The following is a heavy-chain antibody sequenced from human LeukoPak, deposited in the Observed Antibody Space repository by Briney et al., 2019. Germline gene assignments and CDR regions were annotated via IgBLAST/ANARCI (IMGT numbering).Heavy chain of an antibody. Sequence: PGGSLRLSCAAPGFTFSSYEMNWVRQAPGKGLEWVSYISSSGSTIYYADSVKGRFTISRDNAKNSLYLQMNSLRAEDTAVYYCARISSMWEQQLPDYWGQGTLVTVSS. D-gene: IGHD6-13*01. CDR2: ISSSGSTI. V-gene: IGHV3-48*03. CDR1: GFTFSSYE. CDR3: ARISSMWEQQLPDY. J-gene: IGHJ4*02.